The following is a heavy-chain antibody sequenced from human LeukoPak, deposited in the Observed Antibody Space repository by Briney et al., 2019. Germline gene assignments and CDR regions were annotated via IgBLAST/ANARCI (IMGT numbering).Heavy chain of an antibody. D-gene: IGHD1-26*01. V-gene: IGHV4-4*07. Sequence: TPSETLSLTCTVSGGSISSYYWSWIRQPAGKGLEWIGRIYTSGSTNYNPSLKSRVTMSVDTSNNHFSLNLSSVTAADTAVYYCARDSAARAYDIWGQGTMVTVSS. CDR2: IYTSGST. CDR3: ARDSAARAYDI. CDR1: GGSISSYY. J-gene: IGHJ3*02.